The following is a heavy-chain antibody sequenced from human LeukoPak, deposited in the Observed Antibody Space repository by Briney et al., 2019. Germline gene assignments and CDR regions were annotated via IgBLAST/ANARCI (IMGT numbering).Heavy chain of an antibody. CDR3: ARALAVAGTGLDY. CDR1: GFTFSSYG. D-gene: IGHD6-19*01. Sequence: GRSLRLSCAASGFTFSSYGMHWVRQAPGKGLEWVAVIWYDGSNKYYADSVKGRFTISRDNSKNTLYLQMNSPRAEDTAVYYCARALAVAGTGLDYWGQGTLVTVSS. J-gene: IGHJ4*02. V-gene: IGHV3-33*01. CDR2: IWYDGSNK.